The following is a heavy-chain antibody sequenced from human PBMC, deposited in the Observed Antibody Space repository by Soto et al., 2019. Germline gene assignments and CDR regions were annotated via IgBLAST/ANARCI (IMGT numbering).Heavy chain of an antibody. D-gene: IGHD3-22*01. Sequence: PSETLSLTCTVSGGSINSDNFYWNWIRQPPGKGLEWIGYISYGGTTDYNPSLRSRLTISVDTSKNLISLGLTSVTAADTAVYYCARVGRSYDSSGYRDYYFDLWGQGTLVTVS. CDR2: ISYGGTT. J-gene: IGHJ4*02. CDR1: GGSINSDNFY. CDR3: ARVGRSYDSSGYRDYYFDL. V-gene: IGHV4-30-4*01.